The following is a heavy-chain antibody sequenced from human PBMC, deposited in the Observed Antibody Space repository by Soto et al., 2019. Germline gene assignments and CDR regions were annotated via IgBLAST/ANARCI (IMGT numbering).Heavy chain of an antibody. D-gene: IGHD5-12*01. J-gene: IGHJ6*02. CDR3: ARAIVVTVGGMDV. CDR1: GGSISNADYY. Sequence: QVQLQESGPGLVKPSQTLSLTCTVSGGSISNADYYWSWVRQPPGKCLEWIGYIYYSGSSFFNPSLKSRVTMSKDTSKKQFSLRLPSVTAADTAVYYCARAIVVTVGGMDVWGRGTTVTVSS. CDR2: IYYSGSS. V-gene: IGHV4-30-4*01.